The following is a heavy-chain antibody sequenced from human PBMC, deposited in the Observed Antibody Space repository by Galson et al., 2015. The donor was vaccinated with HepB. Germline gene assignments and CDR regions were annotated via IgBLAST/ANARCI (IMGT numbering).Heavy chain of an antibody. CDR3: ARGRYDFWSGFSRIGWFDP. Sequence: SVKVSCKASGYTFTSYDINWVRQATGQGLEWMGWMNPNSGNTGYAQKFQGRVTMTRNTSISTAYMELSSLRSEDTAVYYCARGRYDFWSGFSRIGWFDPWGQGTLVTVSS. V-gene: IGHV1-8*01. CDR1: GYTFTSYD. CDR2: MNPNSGNT. D-gene: IGHD3/OR15-3a*01. J-gene: IGHJ5*02.